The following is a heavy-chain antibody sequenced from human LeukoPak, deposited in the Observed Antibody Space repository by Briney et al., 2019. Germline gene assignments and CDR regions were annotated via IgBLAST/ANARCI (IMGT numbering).Heavy chain of an antibody. D-gene: IGHD3-10*01. Sequence: SETLSLTCTVSGGSISTNSYYWGWIRQPPGKGLEWIGNIYYRGSTYYNPSLKSRVTISVDTSKNQFSLKLSSVTAADTAVYYCARDYYGSGSFDYWGQGTLVAVSS. CDR2: IYYRGST. V-gene: IGHV4-39*07. CDR1: GGSISTNSYY. CDR3: ARDYYGSGSFDY. J-gene: IGHJ4*02.